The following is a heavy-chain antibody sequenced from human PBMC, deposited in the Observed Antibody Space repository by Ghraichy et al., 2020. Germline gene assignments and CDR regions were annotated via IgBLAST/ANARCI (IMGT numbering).Heavy chain of an antibody. Sequence: SETLSLTCTVSGGSISSYYWSWIRQPPGKGLELIGYIYYSGSTNYNPSLKSRVTISVDTSKNQFSLKLSSVTAADTAVYYCARVDIVATITWPSYYFDYWGQGTLVTVSS. CDR2: IYYSGST. CDR1: GGSISSYY. CDR3: ARVDIVATITWPSYYFDY. J-gene: IGHJ4*02. V-gene: IGHV4-59*01. D-gene: IGHD5-12*01.